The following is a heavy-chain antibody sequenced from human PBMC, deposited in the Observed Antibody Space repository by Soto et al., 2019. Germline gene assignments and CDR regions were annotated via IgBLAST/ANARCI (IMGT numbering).Heavy chain of an antibody. CDR1: GYSFSTYW. CDR3: PRQYSSRWYAY. D-gene: IGHD6-13*01. CDR2: IYPGDSDT. Sequence: VESLKISCTVSGYSFSTYWIAWERQMPGKGLELMGIIYPGDSDTRYSPSFQGQVTISADKSISTAYLQWSSLKASDTATYYCPRQYSSRWYAYWGQGTLVTVSS. J-gene: IGHJ4*02. V-gene: IGHV5-51*01.